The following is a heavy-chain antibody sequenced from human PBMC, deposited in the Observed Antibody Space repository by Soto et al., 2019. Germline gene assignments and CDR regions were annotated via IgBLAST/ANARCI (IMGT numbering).Heavy chain of an antibody. Sequence: EVQLLESGGGLVQPGGSLRLSCAASGFTFGTYAMNWLRQAPGRGLECVSFISGSGRTTCYADSVKGRFTVSRDNSKNTMYLQMNSLRAEDTALYYCAKFRGPSYSYYYMDVWGKGTTVTVSS. CDR3: AKFRGPSYSYYYMDV. CDR2: ISGSGRTT. D-gene: IGHD3-16*01. CDR1: GFTFGTYA. V-gene: IGHV3-23*01. J-gene: IGHJ6*03.